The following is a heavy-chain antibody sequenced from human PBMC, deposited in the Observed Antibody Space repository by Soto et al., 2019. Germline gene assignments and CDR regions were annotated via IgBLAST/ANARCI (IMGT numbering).Heavy chain of an antibody. CDR2: ISSSSSTI. CDR3: ASLHYDILTGSRGLDY. V-gene: IGHV3-48*01. CDR1: GFTFSSYS. Sequence: GGSLRLSCAASGFTFSSYSMNWVRQAPGKGLEWVSYISSSSSTIYYADSVKGRFTISRDNAKNSLYLQMNSLRAEDTAVYYCASLHYDILTGSRGLDYWGQGTLVTVSS. J-gene: IGHJ4*02. D-gene: IGHD3-9*01.